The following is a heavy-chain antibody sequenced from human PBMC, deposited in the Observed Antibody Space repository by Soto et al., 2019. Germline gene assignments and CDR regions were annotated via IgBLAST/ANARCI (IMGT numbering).Heavy chain of an antibody. Sequence: VRLLSADWRFTVKDSGVHWVRQAPGKGLEWVSYISSSGSTIYYADSVKGRFTISRDNAKNSLYLQMNSLRAEDTAVYYCARVLEIWGQVTLFTVSS. V-gene: IGHV3-48*03. CDR1: RFTVKDSG. J-gene: IGHJ4*02. CDR2: ISSSGSTI. CDR3: ARVLEI. D-gene: IGHD3-3*01.